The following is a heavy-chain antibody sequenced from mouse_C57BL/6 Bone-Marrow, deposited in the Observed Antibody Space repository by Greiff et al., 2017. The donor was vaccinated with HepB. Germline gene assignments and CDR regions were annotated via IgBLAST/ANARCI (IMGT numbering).Heavy chain of an antibody. CDR1: GFSLTSYG. Sequence: QVQLQQSGPGLVQPSQSLSITCTVSGFSLTSYGVHWVRQSPGKGLEWLGVIWSGGSTDYNAAFISRLSISKDNSKCQVFFKMNSLQADDTAIYYCARGWRLGYWGQGTTLTVSS. V-gene: IGHV2-2*01. J-gene: IGHJ2*01. D-gene: IGHD1-1*02. CDR2: IWSGGST. CDR3: ARGWRLGY.